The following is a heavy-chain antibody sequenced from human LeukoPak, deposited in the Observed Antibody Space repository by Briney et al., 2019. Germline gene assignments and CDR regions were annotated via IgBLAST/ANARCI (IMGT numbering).Heavy chain of an antibody. D-gene: IGHD6-13*01. Sequence: PGGSLRLSCVASGFTFSENWMHWVRHAPGKGLAWVSHINRDGGLTNYADSVKGRFTISRDNARNTVYLQMSSLRVEDTAIYFCAREEHRLAEAGTSAFDLGGQGTLVTVST. CDR3: AREEHRLAEAGTSAFDL. CDR1: GFTFSENW. CDR2: INRDGGLT. V-gene: IGHV3-74*01. J-gene: IGHJ3*01.